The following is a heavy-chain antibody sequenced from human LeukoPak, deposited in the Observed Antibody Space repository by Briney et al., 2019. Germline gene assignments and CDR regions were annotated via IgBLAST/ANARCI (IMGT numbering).Heavy chain of an antibody. CDR1: GFTFSSYE. CDR2: ISSSGSSI. Sequence: PGGSLRLSCAASGFTFSSYEMNWVRRAPGKGLEWVSYISSSGSSIYYADSVKGRFTISRDNAKNSLYLQMNSLRAEDTAVYYCAREGAFGDRDYWGQGTLVTVSS. CDR3: AREGAFGDRDY. D-gene: IGHD4-17*01. J-gene: IGHJ4*02. V-gene: IGHV3-48*03.